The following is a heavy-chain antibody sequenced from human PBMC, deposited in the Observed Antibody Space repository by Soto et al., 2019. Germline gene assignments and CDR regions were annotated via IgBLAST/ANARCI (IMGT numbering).Heavy chain of an antibody. V-gene: IGHV3-30*18. J-gene: IGHJ4*02. D-gene: IGHD7-27*01. CDR2: ISYDGSNK. Sequence: GGSLRLSCAASGFTFSSYGMHWVRQAPGKGLEWVAVISYDGSNKYYADSVKGRFTISRDNSKNTLYLQMNSLRAEDTAVYYCAKWDVSGEDPYYFDYWGQGTLVTVSS. CDR3: AKWDVSGEDPYYFDY. CDR1: GFTFSSYG.